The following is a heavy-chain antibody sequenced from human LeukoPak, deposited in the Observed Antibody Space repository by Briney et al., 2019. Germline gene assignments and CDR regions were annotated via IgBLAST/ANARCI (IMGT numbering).Heavy chain of an antibody. J-gene: IGHJ3*01. CDR1: GGSFSGYY. D-gene: IGHD1-7*01. CDR3: ARARELGAFDF. V-gene: IGHV4-34*01. Sequence: PSETLSLTCAVYGGSFSGYYWSWIRQPPGKGLEWIGEINHSGSTSYNPSLKSRVTISVDTSKNQFSLKLSSVTAADTAVYYCARARELGAFDFWGQGTLITVSS. CDR2: INHSGST.